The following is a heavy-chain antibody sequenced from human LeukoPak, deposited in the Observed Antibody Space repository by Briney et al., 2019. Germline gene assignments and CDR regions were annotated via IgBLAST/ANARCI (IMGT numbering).Heavy chain of an antibody. D-gene: IGHD4-17*01. CDR1: GFTFRKYW. Sequence: GGSLRLSCAASGFTFRKYWMAWVRQAPGQGLEWVATIAANGNDKDYEDSLKGRFTISRDNAKNSLYLQMNSLRDDDTAVYYCARDFYGDYGFDFWGQGTLVTVSS. CDR3: ARDFYGDYGFDF. J-gene: IGHJ4*02. V-gene: IGHV3-7*01. CDR2: IAANGNDK.